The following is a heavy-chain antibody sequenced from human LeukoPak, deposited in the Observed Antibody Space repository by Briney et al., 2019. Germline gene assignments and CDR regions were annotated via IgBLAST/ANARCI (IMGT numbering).Heavy chain of an antibody. D-gene: IGHD6-13*01. J-gene: IGHJ4*02. Sequence: GGSLRLSCAASGFTFSSYWMSWVRQAPGKGLEWVANIKQDESDKYYLDSVKGRFTISRDNAKNSLYLQMNSLRAEDMAVYYCARSLWYGDYWGQGTLVTVSS. CDR3: ARSLWYGDY. CDR1: GFTFSSYW. V-gene: IGHV3-7*03. CDR2: IKQDESDK.